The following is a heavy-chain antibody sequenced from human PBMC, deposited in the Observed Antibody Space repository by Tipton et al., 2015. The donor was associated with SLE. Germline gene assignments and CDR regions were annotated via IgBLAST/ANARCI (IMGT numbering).Heavy chain of an antibody. V-gene: IGHV3-48*01. J-gene: IGHJ5*02. Sequence: SLRLSCAASGFTFSSYSMNWVRQAPGKGLEWVSYISSSSSTIYYADSVKGRFTISRDNAKNSLYLQMNSLKTEDTAVYYCTTDDSPWGQGTLVTVSS. CDR3: TTDDSP. CDR2: ISSSSSTI. D-gene: IGHD2-21*02. CDR1: GFTFSSYS.